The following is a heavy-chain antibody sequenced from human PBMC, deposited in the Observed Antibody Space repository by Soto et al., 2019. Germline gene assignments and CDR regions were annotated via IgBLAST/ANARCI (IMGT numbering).Heavy chain of an antibody. Sequence: SETLSLTCTVSGGSISNYYWTWIRQPPGKGLEWIGYIYYSGSTKYNPSLKSRVIISVDTSKNLFSLKLSSVTAADTAVYYCARAVNDFWSGLSYYFDYWGQGALVTVSS. CDR1: GGSISNYY. V-gene: IGHV4-59*01. J-gene: IGHJ4*02. D-gene: IGHD3-3*01. CDR3: ARAVNDFWSGLSYYFDY. CDR2: IYYSGST.